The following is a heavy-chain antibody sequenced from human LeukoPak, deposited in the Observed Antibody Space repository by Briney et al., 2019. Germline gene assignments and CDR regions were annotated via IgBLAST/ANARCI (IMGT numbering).Heavy chain of an antibody. CDR2: INPSGGST. CDR1: GYTFTGYY. D-gene: IGHD3-22*01. J-gene: IGHJ4*02. Sequence: GASVKVSCKASGYTFTGYYMHWVRQAPGQGLEWMGIINPSGGSTSYAQKFQGRVTMTRDTSTGTVYMELSSLRSEDTAVYYCARDPYYYDSSGQGADYWGQGTLVTVSS. CDR3: ARDPYYYDSSGQGADY. V-gene: IGHV1-46*01.